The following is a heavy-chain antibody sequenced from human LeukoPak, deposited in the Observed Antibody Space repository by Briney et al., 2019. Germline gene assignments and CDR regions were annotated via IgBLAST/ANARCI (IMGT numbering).Heavy chain of an antibody. V-gene: IGHV3-53*01. Sequence: GGSLRLSCAASGFTVSSNYMSWVRQAPGKGLEWVAILYASGSAYYADSVKGRFTIYRDKSKNTLYLQMNSLRAEDTAVYYCARVIAAAGIDYFDYWGQGTLVTVSS. J-gene: IGHJ4*02. D-gene: IGHD6-13*01. CDR1: GFTVSSNY. CDR2: LYASGSA. CDR3: ARVIAAAGIDYFDY.